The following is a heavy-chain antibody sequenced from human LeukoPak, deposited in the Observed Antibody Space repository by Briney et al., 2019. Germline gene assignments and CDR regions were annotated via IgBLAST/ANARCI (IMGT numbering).Heavy chain of an antibody. Sequence: GGSPRLSCEASGFTFSSYAMAWVRQAPGKGLEWLSYITSGSNINYADSVKGRFTISRDNAKNSLYLRMNSLRDEDTAVYYCARSANPGVHDFDPWGQGTLVTVSS. V-gene: IGHV3-48*02. D-gene: IGHD6-6*01. CDR3: ARSANPGVHDFDP. J-gene: IGHJ5*02. CDR1: GFTFSSYA. CDR2: ITSGSNI.